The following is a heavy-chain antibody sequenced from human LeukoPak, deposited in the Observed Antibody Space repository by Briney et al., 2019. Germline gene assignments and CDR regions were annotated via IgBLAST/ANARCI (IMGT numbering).Heavy chain of an antibody. J-gene: IGHJ3*02. CDR3: ARRGRGTTAAFDI. CDR2: ISSSSSYI. CDR1: GFTFSSYS. Sequence: GGSLRLSCAASGFTFSSYSINWVRQAPGKGLEWVSSISSSSSYIYYADSVKGRFTISRDNAKNSLYLQMNSLRAEDTAVYCCARRGRGTTAAFDIWGQGTMVTVSS. D-gene: IGHD1-1*01. V-gene: IGHV3-21*01.